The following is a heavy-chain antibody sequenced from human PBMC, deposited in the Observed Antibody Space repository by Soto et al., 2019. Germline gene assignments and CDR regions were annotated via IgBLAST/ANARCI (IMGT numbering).Heavy chain of an antibody. CDR3: AREGSSSSNRPYDH. D-gene: IGHD6-6*01. V-gene: IGHV4-4*07. Sequence: SETLSLTCTVSGGSISRYYWSWIRQPAGKGLEWIGRIYTSGSTNYNPSLKSRVTMSVDTSKNQFSLKLSSVTAADTAVYYCAREGSSSSNRPYDHWGQGTLVTVSS. CDR1: GGSISRYY. CDR2: IYTSGST. J-gene: IGHJ4*02.